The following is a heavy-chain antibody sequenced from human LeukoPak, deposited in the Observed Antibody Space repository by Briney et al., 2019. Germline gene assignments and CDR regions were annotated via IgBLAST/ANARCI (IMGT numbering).Heavy chain of an antibody. CDR1: GFTFSGYG. CDR2: ISYDGSNK. V-gene: IGHV3-30*03. CDR3: ARMVIPTYFDY. D-gene: IGHD3-22*01. Sequence: PGGSLRLSCAASGFTFSGYGMHWVRQAPGKGQGWVAVISYDGSNKYYADSVKGRFTISRDNSKNTLYLQMNSLRAEDTAVYYCARMVIPTYFDYWGQGTLVTVSS. J-gene: IGHJ4*02.